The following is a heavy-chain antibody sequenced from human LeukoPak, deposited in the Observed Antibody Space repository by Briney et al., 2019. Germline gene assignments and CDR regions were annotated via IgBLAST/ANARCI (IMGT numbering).Heavy chain of an antibody. V-gene: IGHV1-18*01. CDR1: GYTFISFG. D-gene: IGHD6-6*01. J-gene: IGHJ4*02. CDR3: VRDLNSAARSFFDY. CDR2: ISGYTGNT. Sequence: ASVKVSCKASGYTFISFGISWVRQAPGQGPEWMGWISGYTGNTDYAQKFQGRVTMTTDTSTNTVYMDLRSLRSDDTAVYYCVRDLNSAARSFFDYWGQGTQVTVSS.